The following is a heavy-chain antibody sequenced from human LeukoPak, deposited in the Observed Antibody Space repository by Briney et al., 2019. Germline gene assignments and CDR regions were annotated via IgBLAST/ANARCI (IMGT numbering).Heavy chain of an antibody. D-gene: IGHD6-19*01. CDR3: ASLPETYSSGLYTVGY. Sequence: ASVKVSCKASGGTLSSYVINWVRQAPGQGLEWMGGIIPLFGTPNYAQRFQGRLTITADESTNTVYMELGSLRFDDTAVYYCASLPETYSSGLYTVGYWGQGTLLTVSS. CDR2: IIPLFGTP. V-gene: IGHV1-69*01. J-gene: IGHJ4*02. CDR1: GGTLSSYV.